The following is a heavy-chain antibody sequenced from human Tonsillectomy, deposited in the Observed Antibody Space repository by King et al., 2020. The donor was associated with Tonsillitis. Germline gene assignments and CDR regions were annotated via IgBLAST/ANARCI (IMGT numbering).Heavy chain of an antibody. Sequence: QLVQSGAEVKKPGASVKVSCKASGYTFTNYGISWVRQAPGQGLEWMGWISAYNGNRNYAQKYRGRVTVTTDTSTTTAYMELSSLRSDDTAVYYGARTGSGSRNDWYFDLWGRGTLVTVSS. V-gene: IGHV1-18*01. CDR1: GYTFTNYG. CDR3: ARTGSGSRNDWYFDL. J-gene: IGHJ2*01. D-gene: IGHD1-14*01. CDR2: ISAYNGNR.